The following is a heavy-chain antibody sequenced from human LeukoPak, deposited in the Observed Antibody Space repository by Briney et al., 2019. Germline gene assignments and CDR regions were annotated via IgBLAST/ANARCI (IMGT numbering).Heavy chain of an antibody. Sequence: GGSLRLSCAASGFTFSSYEMNWVRQAPGKGLERVSYISSSGSTIYYADSVKGRFTISRDNAKNSLYLQMNSLRAEDTAVYYCARYDGGVAIDYWGQGTLFTVSS. CDR3: ARYDGGVAIDY. CDR1: GFTFSSYE. CDR2: ISSSGSTI. V-gene: IGHV3-48*03. D-gene: IGHD3-16*01. J-gene: IGHJ4*02.